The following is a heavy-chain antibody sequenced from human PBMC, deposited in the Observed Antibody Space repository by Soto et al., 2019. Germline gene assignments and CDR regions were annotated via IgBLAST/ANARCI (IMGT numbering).Heavy chain of an antibody. D-gene: IGHD2-21*02. CDR3: ARDFVVVTAIPDLGPANAFDI. CDR1: GFTFSSYS. CDR2: ISSSSSYI. V-gene: IGHV3-21*01. Sequence: LGGSLRLSCAASGFTFSSYSMNWVRQAPGKGLEWVSSISSSSSYIYYADSVKGRFTISRDNAKNSLYLQMNSLRAEDTAVYYCARDFVVVTAIPDLGPANAFDIWGQGTMVTVSS. J-gene: IGHJ3*02.